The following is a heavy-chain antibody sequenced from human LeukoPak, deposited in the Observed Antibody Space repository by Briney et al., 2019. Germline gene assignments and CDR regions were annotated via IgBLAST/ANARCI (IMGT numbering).Heavy chain of an antibody. CDR1: GYTFTSYG. D-gene: IGHD5-18*01. J-gene: IGHJ3*02. V-gene: IGHV1-18*01. CDR3: ARDLVGIQLWDDAFDI. Sequence: ASVKVSCKASGYTFTSYGISWVRQAPGQGLEWMGWISAYNGNTNYAQKLQGRVTMTTDTSTSTAYMELRSLRSDDTAVYCCARDLVGIQLWDDAFDIWGQGTMVTVSS. CDR2: ISAYNGNT.